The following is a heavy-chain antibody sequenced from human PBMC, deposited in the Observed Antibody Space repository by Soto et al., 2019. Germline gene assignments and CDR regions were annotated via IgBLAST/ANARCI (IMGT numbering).Heavy chain of an antibody. D-gene: IGHD1-26*01. J-gene: IGHJ6*02. CDR1: GYTFTSYY. V-gene: IGHV1-46*01. CDR2: INPSGGST. Sequence: QVQLVQSGAEVKKPGASVKVSCKASGYTFTSYYMHWVRQAPGQGLEWMGIINPSGGSTSYAQKFQGSVTMTRDPSTRTVYMELSSVGSEDTAVYYCARVGVTHGSKVYYYGMDVWGRGTTVTVSS. CDR3: ARVGVTHGSKVYYYGMDV.